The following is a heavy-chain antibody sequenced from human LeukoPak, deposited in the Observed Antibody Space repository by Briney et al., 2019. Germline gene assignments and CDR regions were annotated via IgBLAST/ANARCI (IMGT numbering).Heavy chain of an antibody. D-gene: IGHD5-12*01. CDR3: AKEYSDSTFFY. Sequence: GGSLRLSCAASGFTFSNYAMRWVRQAPGKRLECVSRITGSGDNTYYADSVEGRFTISRDNSKNMVYLQMNSLRVEDTAIYYCAKEYSDSTFFYWGQGTQVSVSS. V-gene: IGHV3-23*01. CDR2: ITGSGDNT. J-gene: IGHJ4*02. CDR1: GFTFSNYA.